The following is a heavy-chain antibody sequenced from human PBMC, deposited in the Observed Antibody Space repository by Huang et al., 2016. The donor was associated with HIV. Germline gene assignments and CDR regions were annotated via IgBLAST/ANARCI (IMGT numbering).Heavy chain of an antibody. D-gene: IGHD3-3*02. CDR3: IILDGDY. Sequence: EVQLVESGGGSVQPGGSLILSCADSGSNFNTMHWVRHASGKGLEWVGRIRNKANNYATAYAASVRGRFTISRDDSRSTAYLQMTSLRIEDTALYYCIILDGDYWGLGILVTVSS. CDR1: GSNFNT. V-gene: IGHV3-73*01. CDR2: IRNKANNYAT. J-gene: IGHJ4*02.